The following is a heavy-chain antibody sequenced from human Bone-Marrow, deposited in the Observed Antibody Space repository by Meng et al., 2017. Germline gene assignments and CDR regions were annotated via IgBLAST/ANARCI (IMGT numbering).Heavy chain of an antibody. CDR2: INYSGSST. CDR1: GDSISSNTHY. CDR3: ARGGWFPNVYFDY. V-gene: IGHV4-39*01. J-gene: IGHJ4*02. Sequence: QLQIQESGPGLVKPSETLSLTCTVSGDSISSNTHYWGWIRQAPEKGLEWIGSINYSGSSTDYNPSLKSRVTISVDTSKNQFSLKLSSVTAADTAVYFCARGGWFPNVYFDYWGQGTLVTVSS. D-gene: IGHD2-15*01.